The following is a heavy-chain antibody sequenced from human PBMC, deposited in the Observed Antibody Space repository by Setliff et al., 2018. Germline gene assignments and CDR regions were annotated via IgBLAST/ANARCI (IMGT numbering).Heavy chain of an antibody. J-gene: IGHJ5*02. D-gene: IGHD2-2*01. CDR1: GASISSYY. CDR2: IYSSGNI. Sequence: SEILSLTCTVSGASISSYYWSWIRQPPGEGLEWIGYIYSSGNIKYNPSLKSRVTISLDTSKNQFSLKLSSVTAADAAVYYCARDGPHCVTSSCPGAWFDPWGQGILVTVSS. V-gene: IGHV4-4*09. CDR3: ARDGPHCVTSSCPGAWFDP.